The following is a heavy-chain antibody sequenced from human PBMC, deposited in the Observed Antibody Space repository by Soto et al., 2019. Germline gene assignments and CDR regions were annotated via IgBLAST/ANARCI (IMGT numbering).Heavy chain of an antibody. Sequence: PGGSLRLSCAASGFTFSSYSMNWVRQAPGKGLEWVSSISSSSSYIYYADSVKGRFTISRDNAKNSLYLQMNSLRAEDTAVYYCARVAKLLNYYYGMDVWGQGTTVTVSS. CDR2: ISSSSSYI. J-gene: IGHJ6*02. V-gene: IGHV3-21*01. CDR3: ARVAKLLNYYYGMDV. D-gene: IGHD2-15*01. CDR1: GFTFSSYS.